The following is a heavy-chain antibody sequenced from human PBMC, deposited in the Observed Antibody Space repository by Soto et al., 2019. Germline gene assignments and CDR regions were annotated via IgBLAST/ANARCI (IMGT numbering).Heavy chain of an antibody. CDR1: GFTFSSYS. CDR2: ISSSSSTT. Sequence: EVQLVESGGGLVQPGGSLRLSCAASGFTFSSYSMNWVRQAPGKGLEWVSYISSSSSTTYYADSVKGRFTISRDNAKNSLYLQMNSLRDEDTAVYYCARERAELWDIDYWGQGTLVTVSS. D-gene: IGHD5-18*01. CDR3: ARERAELWDIDY. J-gene: IGHJ4*02. V-gene: IGHV3-48*02.